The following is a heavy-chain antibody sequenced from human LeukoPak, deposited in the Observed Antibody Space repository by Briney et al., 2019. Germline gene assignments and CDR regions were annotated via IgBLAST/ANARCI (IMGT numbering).Heavy chain of an antibody. CDR3: ARDMIDEYSSLSETSMDV. Sequence: GGSLRLSCAASGFTFSSYGMHWVRQAPGKGLEWVAVIWYDGSNKYYADSVKGRFTISRDNSKNTLYLQMNSLRAEDTAVYYCARDMIDEYSSLSETSMDVWGQGTTVTVSS. CDR1: GFTFSSYG. CDR2: IWYDGSNK. J-gene: IGHJ6*02. V-gene: IGHV3-33*01. D-gene: IGHD6-6*01.